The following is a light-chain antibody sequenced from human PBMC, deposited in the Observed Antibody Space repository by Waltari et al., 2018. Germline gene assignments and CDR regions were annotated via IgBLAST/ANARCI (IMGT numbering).Light chain of an antibody. Sequence: DIVMTQSPDSLAVSLGERATINCKSSQSILYSSNDKNYVAWYQQKPGQPPKLLIYWASTRESGVADRCGGSGSGTDFTLTISSRQAEDVAFYYCQQYYRSRTFGQGTKVEIK. CDR2: WAS. V-gene: IGKV4-1*01. J-gene: IGKJ1*01. CDR3: QQYYRSRT. CDR1: QSILYSSNDKNY.